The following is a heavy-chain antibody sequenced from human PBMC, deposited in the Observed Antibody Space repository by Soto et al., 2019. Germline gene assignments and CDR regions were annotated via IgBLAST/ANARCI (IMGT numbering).Heavy chain of an antibody. J-gene: IGHJ4*02. CDR1: GATFSSYS. D-gene: IGHD1-26*01. CDR2: IIPIFGTA. Sequence: QVQLVQSGAEVKKPGSSVKVSCKASGATFSSYSMNWVRQAPGQGLEWMGEIIPIFGTANYAQKFQGRVTITADESTSTAYMELSSLRSEDTAVFYCARDGGRHSGGIDYWGQGTLVTVSS. CDR3: ARDGGRHSGGIDY. V-gene: IGHV1-69*01.